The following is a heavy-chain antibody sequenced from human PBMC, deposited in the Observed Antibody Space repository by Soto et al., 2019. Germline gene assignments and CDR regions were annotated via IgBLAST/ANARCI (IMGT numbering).Heavy chain of an antibody. CDR3: ARDMGLFCTNSVCYRNYYYYGMDV. CDR1: GFTFSSYA. V-gene: IGHV3-30-3*01. D-gene: IGHD2-8*01. J-gene: IGHJ6*02. Sequence: QVQLVESGGGVVQPGRSLRLSCAASGFTFSSYAMHWVRQAPGKGLEWVAVISYDGSNKYYADSVKGRFTISRDNFRYTLYLQMNSLRAEDTAVYYCARDMGLFCTNSVCYRNYYYYGMDVCGHGTTVTVSS. CDR2: ISYDGSNK.